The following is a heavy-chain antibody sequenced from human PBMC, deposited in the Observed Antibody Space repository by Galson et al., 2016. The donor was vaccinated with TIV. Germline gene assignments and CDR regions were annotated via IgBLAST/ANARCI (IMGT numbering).Heavy chain of an antibody. J-gene: IGHJ6*02. V-gene: IGHV3-30-3*01. CDR3: AKTMTENVYYSGRDV. D-gene: IGHD2-21*02. Sequence: SLRLSCAASGFIFSGHALHWVRQAPGKGLEWVAVISYDGNSKYYADSVKGRFSISRDNSKNTLSLQMNSLRAEDTAVYFCAKTMTENVYYSGRDVWGQGTTVTVSS. CDR1: GFIFSGHA. CDR2: ISYDGNSK.